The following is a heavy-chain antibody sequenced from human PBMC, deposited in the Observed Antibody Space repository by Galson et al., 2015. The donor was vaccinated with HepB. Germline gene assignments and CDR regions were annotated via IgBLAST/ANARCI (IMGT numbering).Heavy chain of an antibody. Sequence: SLRLSCAASGFTFTTFSMNWVRQAPGKGLEWISFISRSSSVIQYADSVKGRFTISRDNAKDSVFLQMNSLRDEDTAIYYCARGHSMDVWGQGTTVIVSS. V-gene: IGHV3-48*02. J-gene: IGHJ6*02. CDR3: ARGHSMDV. CDR1: GFTFTTFS. CDR2: ISRSSSVI.